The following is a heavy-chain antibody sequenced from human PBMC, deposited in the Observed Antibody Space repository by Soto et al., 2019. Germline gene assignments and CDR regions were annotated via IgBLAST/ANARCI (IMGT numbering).Heavy chain of an antibody. D-gene: IGHD6-13*01. CDR1: GLAFSNYG. J-gene: IGHJ6*03. CDR3: EKGGVAAGMPGYYSLDV. V-gene: IGHV3-30*18. Sequence: QMQLVESGGGVVQPERSLRLSCAASGLAFSNYGMHWVRQAPGKGLEWGAIISYDGTQKYDSDSVTGRFTISRDNSKNTIYLQMNSLGPGDTAMYYCEKGGVAAGMPGYYSLDVWGKGITVTVSS. CDR2: ISYDGTQK.